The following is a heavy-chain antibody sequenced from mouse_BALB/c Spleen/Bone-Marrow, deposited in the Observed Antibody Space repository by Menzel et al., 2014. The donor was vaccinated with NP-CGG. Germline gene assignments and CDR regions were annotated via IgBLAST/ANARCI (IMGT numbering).Heavy chain of an antibody. CDR1: GYTFTRYY. CDR3: TRSNYGYWYFDV. Sequence: QQSGAELVKPGASVKLSCKASGYTFTRYYMYWIKQRPGQGLEWIGEINLSNGGTHFNEKFKSKATLTVDKSSSTAYMQLGSLTSEDSAVYYCTRSNYGYWYFDVWGAGTTVTVSS. CDR2: INLSNGGT. V-gene: IGHV1S81*02. D-gene: IGHD1-1*01. J-gene: IGHJ1*01.